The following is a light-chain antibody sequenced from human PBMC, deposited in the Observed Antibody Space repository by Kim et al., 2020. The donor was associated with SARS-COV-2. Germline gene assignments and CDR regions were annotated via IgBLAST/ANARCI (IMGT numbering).Light chain of an antibody. CDR3: QQSNSTPLT. V-gene: IGKV1-39*01. CDR1: QSISTN. CDR2: AAS. J-gene: IGKJ4*01. Sequence: DIQMTQSPSPLSASVGDRVTITCRASQSISTNLNWYQQKSGKAPKLLIYAASSSQGGVPSRFSGSGSGTDFTLTISSLQPEDSATYYCQQSNSTPLTFGGGTRVEIK.